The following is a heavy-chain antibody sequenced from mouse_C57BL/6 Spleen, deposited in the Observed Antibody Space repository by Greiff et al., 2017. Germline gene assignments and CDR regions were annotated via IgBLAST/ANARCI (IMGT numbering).Heavy chain of an antibody. V-gene: IGHV14-4*01. CDR2: IDPENGDT. Sequence: VQLQQPGAELVRPGASVKLSCTASGFNIKDDYMHWVKQRPEQGLEWIGWIDPENGDTEYASKFQGKATITADTSSNTAYLQLSSLTSEDTAVYYCTTFTTVVGDYWGQGTTLTVSS. D-gene: IGHD1-1*01. J-gene: IGHJ2*01. CDR1: GFNIKDDY. CDR3: TTFTTVVGDY.